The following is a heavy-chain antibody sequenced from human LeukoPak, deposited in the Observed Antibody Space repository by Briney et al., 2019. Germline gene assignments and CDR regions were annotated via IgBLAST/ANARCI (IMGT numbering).Heavy chain of an antibody. Sequence: VASVKVSCKASGYSFTNYGFTWVRQAPGQGLEWMGWINANNGNTNYAQRLQGRVTMTIDTSTNTAYMELRSLRSDDTAVYYCARAAPRDCTNGICWVDYWGQGTLVTDSS. CDR3: ARAAPRDCTNGICWVDY. CDR2: INANNGNT. J-gene: IGHJ4*02. V-gene: IGHV1-18*01. CDR1: GYSFTNYG. D-gene: IGHD2-8*01.